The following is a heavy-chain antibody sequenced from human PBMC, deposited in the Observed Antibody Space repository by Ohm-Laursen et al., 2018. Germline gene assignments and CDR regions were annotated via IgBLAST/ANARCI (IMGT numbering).Heavy chain of an antibody. CDR1: GFTFSTYA. V-gene: IGHV3-23*01. CDR3: VRGYTSRWSNYFDC. D-gene: IGHD6-13*01. J-gene: IGHJ4*02. Sequence: GSLRLSCTASGFTFSTYAMSWVRQTPGKGLEWVSGISGNGGSSYHADSVKGRFTISRDNSKNTLYLQINNLRAEDTAVYYCVRGYTSRWSNYFDCWGQGTLVTISS. CDR2: ISGNGGSS.